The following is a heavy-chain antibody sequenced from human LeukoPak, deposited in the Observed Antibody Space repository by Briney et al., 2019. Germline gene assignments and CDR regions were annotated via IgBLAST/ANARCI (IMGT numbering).Heavy chain of an antibody. D-gene: IGHD3-16*01. Sequence: SVKVSCKASGFTFTSSAMQWVRQARGQRLEWIGWIVVGSGNTNYAQKFQERVTITRDMSTSTAYMELSSLRSEDTAVYYCARDWGSLKRTFDIWGQGTMVTVSS. J-gene: IGHJ3*02. CDR3: ARDWGSLKRTFDI. V-gene: IGHV1-58*02. CDR2: IVVGSGNT. CDR1: GFTFTSSA.